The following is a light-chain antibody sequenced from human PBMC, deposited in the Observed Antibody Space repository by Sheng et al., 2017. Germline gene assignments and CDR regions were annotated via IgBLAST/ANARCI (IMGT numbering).Light chain of an antibody. CDR2: DVS. CDR3: SSYTSSSTLV. CDR1: SSDVGGYNY. J-gene: IGLJ3*02. V-gene: IGLV2-14*03. Sequence: QSALTQPASVSGSPGQSITISCTGTSSDVGGYNYVSWYQQHPGKAPKLMIHDVSNRPSGVSNRFSGSKSGNTASLTISGLQAEDEADYYCSSYTSSSTLVFGGG.